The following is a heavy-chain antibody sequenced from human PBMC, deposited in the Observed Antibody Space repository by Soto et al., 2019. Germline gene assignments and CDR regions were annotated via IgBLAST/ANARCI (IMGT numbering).Heavy chain of an antibody. CDR3: TRDPRGGDYLNWFDP. CDR1: GFTFSDYY. V-gene: IGHV3-11*06. CDR2: ISSSSHYT. Sequence: QVQLVESGGGLVKPGGSLRLSCAASGFTFSDYYMTWIRQAPGKGLEWVSYISSSSHYTHYADSVKGRFTISRDNAKNSLYLKMNSLRAEDTAVYYCTRDPRGGDYLNWFDPWGQGTLVTVSS. D-gene: IGHD4-17*01. J-gene: IGHJ5*02.